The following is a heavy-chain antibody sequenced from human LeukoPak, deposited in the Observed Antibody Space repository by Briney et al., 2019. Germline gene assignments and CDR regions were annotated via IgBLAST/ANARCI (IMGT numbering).Heavy chain of an antibody. J-gene: IGHJ4*02. Sequence: PSETLSLTCTVSGGSISSYYWSWIRQPAGKGLEWIGRIYSSGSTNYNPSLKSRVAMSIDTSKNQFSLKLSPVMAADTAVYYCARAYCSGATCYSGFDYWGQGTLVTVSS. CDR2: IYSSGST. CDR1: GGSISSYY. CDR3: ARAYCSGATCYSGFDY. V-gene: IGHV4-4*07. D-gene: IGHD2-15*01.